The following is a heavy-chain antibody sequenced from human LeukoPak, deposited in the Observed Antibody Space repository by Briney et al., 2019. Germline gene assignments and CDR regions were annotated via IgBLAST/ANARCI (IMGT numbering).Heavy chain of an antibody. D-gene: IGHD6-13*01. CDR3: ARDQDGYSSSWWPY. CDR2: INPNSGGT. J-gene: IGHJ4*02. V-gene: IGHV1-2*04. CDR1: GYTFTGYY. Sequence: ASVKVSCKASGYTFTGYYMHWVRQAPGQGLEWMGWINPNSGGTNYAQKFQGWVTMTRDTSISTAYMELSRLRSDDTAVYYCARDQDGYSSSWWPYWGQGTLVTVSS.